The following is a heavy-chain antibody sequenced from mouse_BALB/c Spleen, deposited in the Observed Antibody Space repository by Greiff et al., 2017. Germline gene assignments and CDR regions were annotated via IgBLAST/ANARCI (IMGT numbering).Heavy chain of an antibody. V-gene: IGHV1-15*01. CDR2: IDPETGGT. CDR1: GYTFTDYE. Sequence: QVQLQQSGAELVRPGASVTLSCKASGYTFTDYEMHWVKQTPVHGLEWIGAIDPETGGTAYNQKFKSKATLTVDKSSSTAYMQLSSLTSEDSAVYYCTRWYFDVWGAGTTVTVSS. J-gene: IGHJ1*01. CDR3: TRWYFDV.